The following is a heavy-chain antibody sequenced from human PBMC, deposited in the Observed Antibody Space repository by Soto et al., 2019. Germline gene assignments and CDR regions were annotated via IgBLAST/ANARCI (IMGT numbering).Heavy chain of an antibody. CDR2: IIPIFGTA. J-gene: IGHJ6*02. V-gene: IGHV1-69*12. D-gene: IGHD4-17*01. CDR1: GGTFSSYA. Sequence: QVQLVQSGAEVKKPGSSVKVSCKASGGTFSSYAISWVRQAPGQGLEWMGGIIPIFGTANYAQKFQGRVTITADESTRTAYMELSSLRSEDTAVYYCGGKDYDGLGYYGMDVWGQGTTVTVSS. CDR3: GGKDYDGLGYYGMDV.